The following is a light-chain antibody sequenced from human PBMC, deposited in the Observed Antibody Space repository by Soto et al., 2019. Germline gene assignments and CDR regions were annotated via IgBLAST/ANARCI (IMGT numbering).Light chain of an antibody. Sequence: QSALTQSPSASGSPGQSVTISCTGTSSDVGGHNYVSWYQHHPGKAPKLIIYEVSKRPSGVPDRFSGSKSGNTASLTVSGLQAEDEAVYYCCSYAGSDIWVFGGGTKVTVL. CDR2: EVS. J-gene: IGLJ3*02. CDR1: SSDVGGHNY. CDR3: CSYAGSDIWV. V-gene: IGLV2-8*01.